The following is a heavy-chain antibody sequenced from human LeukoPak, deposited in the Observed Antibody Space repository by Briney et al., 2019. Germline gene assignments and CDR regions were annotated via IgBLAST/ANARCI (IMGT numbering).Heavy chain of an antibody. CDR2: IWYGGSKK. J-gene: IGHJ6*03. CDR3: AKDGNIVGGHDFYYHMDV. CDR1: GFNFSTYG. V-gene: IGHV3-30*02. D-gene: IGHD2/OR15-2a*01. Sequence: GGSLRLSCAASGFNFSTYGMHWVRQAPGKGLEWVAVIWYGGSKKYHADSVKGRFTISRDNSKNTLYLQMNSLRAEDTAVYYCAKDGNIVGGHDFYYHMDVWGKGTTVTVSS.